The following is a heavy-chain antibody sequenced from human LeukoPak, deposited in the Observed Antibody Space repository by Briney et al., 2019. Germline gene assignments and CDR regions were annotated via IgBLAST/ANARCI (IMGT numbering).Heavy chain of an antibody. Sequence: ASVKVSCKASGYTFTNYYMHWVRQAPGQGLEWMGIINPSGGSTSYAQQFQGRVTMIRDTSTSTVYMELSSLRSEDTAIYYCARGGRLVQYYFDYWGQGTLVTVSS. D-gene: IGHD2-21*01. CDR3: ARGGRLVQYYFDY. J-gene: IGHJ4*02. CDR1: GYTFTNYY. CDR2: INPSGGST. V-gene: IGHV1-46*01.